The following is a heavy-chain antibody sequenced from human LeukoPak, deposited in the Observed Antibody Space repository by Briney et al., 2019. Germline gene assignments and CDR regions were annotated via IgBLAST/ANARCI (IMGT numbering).Heavy chain of an antibody. CDR3: AREDFYGDYLAFDI. Sequence: GGSLRLSCAASGFTFSSYEMNWVRQAPGKGLEWVSYISSSGSTIYYADSVKGRLTISRDNAKNSLYLQMNSLRAEDTAVYYCAREDFYGDYLAFDIWGQGTMVTVSS. V-gene: IGHV3-48*03. CDR2: ISSSGSTI. J-gene: IGHJ3*02. CDR1: GFTFSSYE. D-gene: IGHD4-17*01.